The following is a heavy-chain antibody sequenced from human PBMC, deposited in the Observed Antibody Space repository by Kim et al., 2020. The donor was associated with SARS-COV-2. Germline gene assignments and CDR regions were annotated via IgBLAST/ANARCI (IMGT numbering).Heavy chain of an antibody. J-gene: IGHJ4*02. CDR1: GYTYTGYY. CDR2: MNPNTGGT. Sequence: ASVKVSCKASGYTYTGYYMHWVRQAPGQGLEWMGRMNPNTGGTNYTQKLQGRVTMTRDTSISTAYMELSRLRSHDTAVYYCVTFSHDKNFVDYWGQGTLVTVSS. V-gene: IGHV1-2*06. D-gene: IGHD1-1*01. CDR3: VTFSHDKNFVDY.